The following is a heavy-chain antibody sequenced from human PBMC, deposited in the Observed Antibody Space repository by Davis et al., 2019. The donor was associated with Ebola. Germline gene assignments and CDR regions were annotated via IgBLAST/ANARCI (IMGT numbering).Heavy chain of an antibody. CDR2: ISDSGANT. CDR1: GFTFSSYS. J-gene: IGHJ4*02. D-gene: IGHD1-26*01. Sequence: GESLKISCVASGFTFSSYSMNWVRQAPGKGLEWVSSISDSGANTYYADSVKGRFTISRGNSKNTLYLQMNSLRAEDTAVYYCARQRSRSYSLDYWGQGTLVTVSS. CDR3: ARQRSRSYSLDY. V-gene: IGHV3-23*01.